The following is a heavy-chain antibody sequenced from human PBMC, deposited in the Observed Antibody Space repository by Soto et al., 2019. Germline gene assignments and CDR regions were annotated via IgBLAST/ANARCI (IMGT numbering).Heavy chain of an antibody. D-gene: IGHD6-25*01. V-gene: IGHV1-69*02. CDR1: GGTFSCYT. Sequence: GASVKVSCKASGGTFSCYTISWVRQAPGQGLEWMGRIIPILGIANYAQKFQGRVTITADKSTSTAYMELSSLRSEDTAVYYCARDLKGVYSSAYFAYRGQGTLVTVSS. CDR2: IIPILGIA. CDR3: ARDLKGVYSSAYFAY. J-gene: IGHJ4*02.